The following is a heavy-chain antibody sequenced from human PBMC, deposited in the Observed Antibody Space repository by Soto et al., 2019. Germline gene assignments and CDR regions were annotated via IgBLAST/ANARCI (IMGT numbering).Heavy chain of an antibody. V-gene: IGHV4-59*12. CDR1: GGSISRYY. CDR3: ARISWSGFLFDP. D-gene: IGHD3-3*01. J-gene: IGHJ5*02. CDR2: IYYSGST. Sequence: SETLSLTCTVSGGSISRYYWSWIRQPPGKGLEWIGYIYYSGSTNYNPSLKSRVTISLDTSKNQFSLKLSSVTAADTAVYYCARISWSGFLFDPWGQGTLVTVSS.